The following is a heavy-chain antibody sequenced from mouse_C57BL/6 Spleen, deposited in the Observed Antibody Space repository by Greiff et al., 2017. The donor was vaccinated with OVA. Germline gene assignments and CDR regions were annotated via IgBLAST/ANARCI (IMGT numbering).Heavy chain of an antibody. V-gene: IGHV1-18*01. CDR3: ARRLGLPDY. D-gene: IGHD2-4*01. J-gene: IGHJ2*01. CDR2: INPNNGGT. CDR1: GYTFTDYN. Sequence: EVQLQQSGPELVKPGASVKIPCKASGYTFTDYNMDWVKQSPGKSLEWIGDINPNNGGTIYNQKFKGKATLTVDKSSSTAYMELRSLTSEDTAVYYCARRLGLPDYWGQGTTLTVSS.